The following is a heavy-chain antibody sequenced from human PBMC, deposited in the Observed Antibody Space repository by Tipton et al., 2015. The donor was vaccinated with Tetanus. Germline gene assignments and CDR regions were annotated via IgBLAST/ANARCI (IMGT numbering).Heavy chain of an antibody. Sequence: TLSLTCSVSGASISSGGYFWNWIRHRPGKGLEWIGYIYYSGSTFYNPSLKSRVTISVDTSNNQFSLRLSSVTAADTAVYYCARVQGGGRVARLSWFGPWGQGALVTVSS. D-gene: IGHD3-16*01. V-gene: IGHV4-31*03. CDR1: GASISSGGYF. CDR3: ARVQGGGRVARLSWFGP. CDR2: IYYSGST. J-gene: IGHJ5*02.